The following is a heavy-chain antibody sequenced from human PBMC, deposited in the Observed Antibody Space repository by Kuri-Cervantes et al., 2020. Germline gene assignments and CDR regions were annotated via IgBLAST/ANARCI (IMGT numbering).Heavy chain of an antibody. CDR3: ARSSGSYYYAFDI. CDR1: GGSFRTYY. V-gene: IGHV4-34*01. J-gene: IGHJ3*02. CDR2: INQSGTT. Sequence: GSLRLSCAVYGGSFRTYYWAWIRQPPGKGLEWIGEINQSGTTNYNPSLKSRVTMSVDTSKNQFSLKLSSVTAADTAVYYCARSSGSYYYAFDIWGQGTMVTVSS. D-gene: IGHD1-26*01.